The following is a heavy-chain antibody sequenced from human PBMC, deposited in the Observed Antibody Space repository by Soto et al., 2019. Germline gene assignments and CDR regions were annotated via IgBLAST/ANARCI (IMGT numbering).Heavy chain of an antibody. CDR1: GYTFTSYG. J-gene: IGHJ4*02. D-gene: IGHD2-21*01. CDR3: AREYCDRGGCYGPDY. CDR2: ISAYNGNT. V-gene: IGHV1-18*01. Sequence: GASVKVSCKASGYTFTSYGISCVRHAPGQGLEWMGWISAYNGNTNYAQKFQGRVTLTTDTSTTTAYMELTSLRSDDTAVYYCAREYCDRGGCYGPDYWGQGALVTVSS.